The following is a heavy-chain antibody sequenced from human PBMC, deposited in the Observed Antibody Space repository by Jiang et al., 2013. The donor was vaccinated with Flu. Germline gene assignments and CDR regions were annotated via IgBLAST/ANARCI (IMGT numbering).Heavy chain of an antibody. J-gene: IGHJ4*02. Sequence: LLKPSETLSLTCAVYGGSLSDYFWSWIRLPPGKGLEWLGEISHGGRTTYNPSLKSRVTISADTSKNQFSVRLSSVTAADTAVYYCARVSWRGDSSSPDYWGQGTLVTVSS. D-gene: IGHD6-6*01. CDR1: GGSLSDYF. CDR2: ISHGGRT. V-gene: IGHV4-34*01. CDR3: ARVSWRGDSSSPDY.